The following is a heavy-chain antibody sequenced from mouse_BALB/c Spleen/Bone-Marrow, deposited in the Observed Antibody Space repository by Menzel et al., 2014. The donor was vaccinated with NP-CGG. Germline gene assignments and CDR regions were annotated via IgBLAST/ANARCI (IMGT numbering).Heavy chain of an antibody. V-gene: IGHV8-8*01. CDR2: IWWNDDK. Sequence: QVTLKECGPGILQPSQPLSLPCSFSGFSLSTSGMSVGWIRQPSGKGLEWLAHIWWNDDKYYNPALRSRLTISKDTSDNQVFLKIASVVTADTATYYCARIPSMDYWGQGTSITVSS. CDR1: GFSLSTSGMS. CDR3: ARIPSMDY. J-gene: IGHJ4*01.